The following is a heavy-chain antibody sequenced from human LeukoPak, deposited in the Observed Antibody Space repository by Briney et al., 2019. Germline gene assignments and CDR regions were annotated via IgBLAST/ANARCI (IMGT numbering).Heavy chain of an antibody. CDR1: GYTFTGYH. CDR3: AREFEEAYDSSGYSRAKNWFDP. CDR2: INPNSGGT. D-gene: IGHD3-22*01. J-gene: IGHJ5*02. Sequence: GASVTVSCKASGYTFTGYHMHWVRQAPGQGLEWMGWINPNSGGTNYAQKFQGRVTMTRDTSISTAYMELSRLRSDDTAVYYCAREFEEAYDSSGYSRAKNWFDPWGRGTLVTVSS. V-gene: IGHV1-2*02.